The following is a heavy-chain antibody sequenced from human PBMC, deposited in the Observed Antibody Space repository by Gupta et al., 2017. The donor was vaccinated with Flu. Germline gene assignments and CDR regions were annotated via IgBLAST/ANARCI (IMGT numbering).Heavy chain of an antibody. CDR2: IYYTGST. Sequence: IRQPPGKGLEWIGYIYYTGSTNYNPSLKSRVSISVDASKRQFSLKLNSVTAADTAVYYCARLWDGDGYNSNDYWGQGTLVTVSS. J-gene: IGHJ4*02. CDR3: ARLWDGDGYNSNDY. D-gene: IGHD5-12*01. V-gene: IGHV4-59*08.